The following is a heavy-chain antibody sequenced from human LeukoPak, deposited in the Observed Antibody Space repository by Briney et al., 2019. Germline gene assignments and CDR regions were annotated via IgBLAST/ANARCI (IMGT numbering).Heavy chain of an antibody. J-gene: IGHJ4*02. Sequence: ASVKVSCKPSGYTFTDYFMHWVRQAPGQGLEWLGRIDPNSGGTNYPQKFQGTVTMTRDTSISTVYMELSRLRSDDTAMYYCARDHCGGDSCLGYWGQGTLVTVSS. CDR1: GYTFTDYF. D-gene: IGHD2-21*01. CDR3: ARDHCGGDSCLGY. CDR2: IDPNSGGT. V-gene: IGHV1-2*06.